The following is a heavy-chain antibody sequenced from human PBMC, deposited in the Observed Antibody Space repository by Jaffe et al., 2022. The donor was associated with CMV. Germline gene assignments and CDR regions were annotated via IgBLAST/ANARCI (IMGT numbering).Heavy chain of an antibody. CDR2: INPNSGAT. D-gene: IGHD2-2*03. J-gene: IGHJ6*02. CDR3: ARVDPPYYDMDV. CDR1: GYIFTDYY. V-gene: IGHV1-2*02. Sequence: QVQLVQPGAEVKKPGASVKVSCKASGYIFTDYYIHWVRQAPGQGLEWMGWINPNSGATSYAQKFQGRVTMTGDTSISTAHMELSRLRSDDTAVYYCARVDPPYYDMDVWGQGTTVTVSS.